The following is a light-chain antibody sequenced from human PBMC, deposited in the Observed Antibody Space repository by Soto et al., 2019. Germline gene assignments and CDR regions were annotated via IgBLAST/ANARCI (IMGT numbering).Light chain of an antibody. J-gene: IGLJ1*01. V-gene: IGLV2-23*03. CDR2: EGS. Sequence: QSALTQPASVSGSPGQSITISCTGTSSDVGSYNLVSWYQQHPGKAPKLMIYEGSKRPSGVSNRFSGSKSGNTASLTISGLQAEDEADYYCFSYAGSSTFEDVFGTGTKLTVL. CDR3: FSYAGSSTFEDV. CDR1: SSDVGSYNL.